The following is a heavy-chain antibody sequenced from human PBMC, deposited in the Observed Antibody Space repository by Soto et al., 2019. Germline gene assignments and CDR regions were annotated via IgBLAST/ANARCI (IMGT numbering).Heavy chain of an antibody. CDR2: ISKSDYT. Sequence: GSLRLSCTVSGFAFNNYGINWVRQAPGKGLEWVSSISKSDYTYYSDSVKGRFTISRDNAKNSVSLQMNTLRVEDTAVYYCAREDSIIIPAVSDFWGQGTLVTVSS. CDR1: GFAFNNYG. CDR3: AREDSIIIPAVSDF. J-gene: IGHJ4*02. D-gene: IGHD2-2*01. V-gene: IGHV3-21*01.